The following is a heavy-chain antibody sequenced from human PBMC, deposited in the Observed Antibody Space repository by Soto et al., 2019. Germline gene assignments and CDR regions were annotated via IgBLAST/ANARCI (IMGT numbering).Heavy chain of an antibody. J-gene: IGHJ4*02. Sequence: SETLSLTCTVSGGSVSSGSYYWSWIRQPPGKGLEWIGYIYYSGSTNYNPSLKSRVTISVDTSKNQFSLKLSSVTAADTAVYYCAGSLKGITGTTVLFDYWGQGTLVTVSS. D-gene: IGHD1-20*01. V-gene: IGHV4-61*01. CDR2: IYYSGST. CDR3: AGSLKGITGTTVLFDY. CDR1: GGSVSSGSYY.